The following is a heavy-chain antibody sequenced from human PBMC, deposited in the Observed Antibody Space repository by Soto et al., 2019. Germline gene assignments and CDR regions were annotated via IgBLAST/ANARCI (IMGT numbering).Heavy chain of an antibody. Sequence: HPGGSLRLSCAASGFTFSSYWMSWVRQAPGKGLEWVANIKQDGCEKYYVDSVKGRFTISRDNAKNSLYLQMNSLRAEDTAVYYCARSIAAPLNWFDPWGQGTLVTVSS. D-gene: IGHD6-6*01. J-gene: IGHJ5*02. CDR3: ARSIAAPLNWFDP. V-gene: IGHV3-7*01. CDR2: IKQDGCEK. CDR1: GFTFSSYW.